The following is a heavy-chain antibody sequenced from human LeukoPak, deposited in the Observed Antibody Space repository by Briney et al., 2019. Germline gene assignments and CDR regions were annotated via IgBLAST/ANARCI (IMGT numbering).Heavy chain of an antibody. CDR2: IRCDGSNK. CDR3: ARKVVGATFPYYFDY. D-gene: IGHD1-26*01. CDR1: GFTFSSYG. Sequence: GGSLRLSCAASGFTFSSYGMHWVRKAPGKGREWGAFIRCDGSNKYYADSVKGRFTISRDNSKNTLYLQMNSLRAEDTAVYYCARKVVGATFPYYFDYWGQGTLVTVSS. V-gene: IGHV3-30*02. J-gene: IGHJ4*02.